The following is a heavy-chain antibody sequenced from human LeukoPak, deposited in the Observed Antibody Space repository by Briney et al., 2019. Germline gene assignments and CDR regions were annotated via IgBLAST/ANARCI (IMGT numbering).Heavy chain of an antibody. J-gene: IGHJ4*02. CDR3: VTGSSERDYYDSGTYYLGDS. CDR2: IIPIFGTA. CDR1: GYTFTSYA. Sequence: GASVKVSCKASGYTFTSYAISWVRQAPGQGLEWMGGIIPIFGTANYAQKFQGRVTITADESTSTAYMELSSLRSEDTAVYYCVTGSSERDYYDSGTYYLGDSWGQGTVVTVSS. D-gene: IGHD3-10*01. V-gene: IGHV1-69*13.